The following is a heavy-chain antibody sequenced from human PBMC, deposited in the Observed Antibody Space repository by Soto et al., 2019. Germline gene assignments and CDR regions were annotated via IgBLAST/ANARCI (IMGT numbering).Heavy chain of an antibody. CDR1: GYTFTGYY. J-gene: IGHJ6*02. V-gene: IGHV1-2*02. D-gene: IGHD3-3*01. Sequence: ASVKVSCKASGYTFTGYYMHWVRQAPGQGLEWMGWINPNSGGTNYAQKFQRRVTMTRDTSISTAYMELSRLRSDDTAVYCCGRRLRSSFGMDVWGQGTTVTVSS. CDR3: GRRLRSSFGMDV. CDR2: INPNSGGT.